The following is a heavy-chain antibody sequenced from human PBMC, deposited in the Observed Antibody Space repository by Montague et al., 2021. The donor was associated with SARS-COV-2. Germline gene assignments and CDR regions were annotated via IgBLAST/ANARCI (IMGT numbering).Heavy chain of an antibody. CDR3: ARLAYCGAGCFSGWESLFDS. V-gene: IGHV4-34*01. D-gene: IGHD2-21*02. CDR2: INHSGSS. J-gene: IGHJ4*02. CDR1: GGSFSSYY. Sequence: SETLSLTCAVSGGSFSSYYWSWIRQPPGKGLEWIAEINHSGSSNYNPSLKSRVTMSVDTSKNQFSLKLNSVTVADTAVYYCARLAYCGAGCFSGWESLFDSWGQGTLVTVSS.